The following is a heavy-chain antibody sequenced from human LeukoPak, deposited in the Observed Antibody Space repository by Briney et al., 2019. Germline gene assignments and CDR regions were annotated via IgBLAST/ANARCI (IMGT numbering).Heavy chain of an antibody. Sequence: GGSLRLSCAASGFTFSSYAMSWVRQAPGKGLDWVSTISGSGGSTYYADSVKGRFTISRDNSKNTLYLQMNSLRAEDTAVYYCAKGYGSGSSRYYFDYWGQGTLVTVSS. CDR1: GFTFSSYA. CDR3: AKGYGSGSSRYYFDY. V-gene: IGHV3-23*01. D-gene: IGHD3-10*01. J-gene: IGHJ4*02. CDR2: ISGSGGST.